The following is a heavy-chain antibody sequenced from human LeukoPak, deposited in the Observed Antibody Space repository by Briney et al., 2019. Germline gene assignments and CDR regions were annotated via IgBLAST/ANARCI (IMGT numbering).Heavy chain of an antibody. Sequence: SETLSLTSTVSGGSVSSYYWSWIRQPPGKGLEWIGYIKSSGSSNYNPSLKSRVTISMDTSKNQFSLRLNSVTAADTAVYYCARDGTVATNWFDPWGQGTLVTVSP. J-gene: IGHJ5*02. D-gene: IGHD5-12*01. CDR2: IKSSGSS. V-gene: IGHV4-59*02. CDR3: ARDGTVATNWFDP. CDR1: GGSVSSYY.